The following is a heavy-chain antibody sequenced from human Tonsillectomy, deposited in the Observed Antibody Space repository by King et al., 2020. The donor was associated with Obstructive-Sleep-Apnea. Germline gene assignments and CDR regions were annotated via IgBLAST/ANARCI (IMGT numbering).Heavy chain of an antibody. CDR3: ARYLPIFGVADN. CDR2: IKQDGSEK. CDR1: GFSFSIYW. Sequence: VQLVESGGGLVQPGGSLRLSCAASGFSFSIYWMTWVRQAPGKGLEWVANIKQDGSEKYYVDSVKGRFTISRDNAKKSLYLQMNSLRAEDTAVYYCARYLPIFGVADNWGQGTLVTVSS. D-gene: IGHD3-3*01. J-gene: IGHJ4*02. V-gene: IGHV3-7*03.